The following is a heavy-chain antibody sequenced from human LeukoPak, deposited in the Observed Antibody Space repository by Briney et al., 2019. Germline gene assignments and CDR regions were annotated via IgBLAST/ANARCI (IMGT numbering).Heavy chain of an antibody. Sequence: SETLSLTCAASGGPFSGYHWSWIRQSPGKGLEWIGEINHSGSTNYNPSLESRVTISVDTSRNEFSVRLNSVTAADTAVYYCAGGGSNAWYIDYWGQGTLVTVSS. D-gene: IGHD6-19*01. J-gene: IGHJ4*02. CDR1: GGPFSGYH. V-gene: IGHV4-34*01. CDR2: INHSGST. CDR3: AGGGSNAWYIDY.